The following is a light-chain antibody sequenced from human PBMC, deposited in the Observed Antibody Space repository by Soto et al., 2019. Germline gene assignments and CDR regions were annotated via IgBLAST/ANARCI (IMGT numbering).Light chain of an antibody. CDR3: QQYKQWPLT. V-gene: IGKV3D-15*01. Sequence: EIVMTQSPATLSVSPGERATLSCRASQGVGTTLAWFQQKRGQAPRLLVYAASTRAAGTPARFSGSGFGTEFTLTISSLQSEDVGTYYCQQYKQWPLTFGGGTKMDIK. J-gene: IGKJ4*01. CDR1: QGVGTT. CDR2: AAS.